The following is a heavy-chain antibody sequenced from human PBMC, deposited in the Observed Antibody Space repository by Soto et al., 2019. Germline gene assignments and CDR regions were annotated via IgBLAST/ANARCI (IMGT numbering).Heavy chain of an antibody. Sequence: QVQLVESGGGVVQPGRSLRLSCAASGFTFSSYAMHWVRQAPGKGLERVAVISYDGSNKYYADSVKGRFTISRDNSKNTLYLQMNSLSAEDTAVYYCARDSRVTIFGVVTEDYWGQGTLVTVSS. V-gene: IGHV3-30-3*01. CDR1: GFTFSSYA. D-gene: IGHD3-3*01. J-gene: IGHJ4*02. CDR3: ARDSRVTIFGVVTEDY. CDR2: ISYDGSNK.